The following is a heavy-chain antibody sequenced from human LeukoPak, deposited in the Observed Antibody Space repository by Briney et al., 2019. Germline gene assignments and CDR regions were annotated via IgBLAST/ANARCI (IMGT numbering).Heavy chain of an antibody. Sequence: GGSLRLSCAASGFTFDDYAMHWVRQAPGKGLEWVSGISWNSGSIGYADSVKGRFTISRDNAKNSLYLQMNSLRAEDTAVYYCARDWINYYGSGSYYYYYYYGMDVWGQGTTVTVSS. CDR2: ISWNSGSI. CDR1: GFTFDDYA. J-gene: IGHJ6*02. D-gene: IGHD3-10*01. CDR3: ARDWINYYGSGSYYYYYYYGMDV. V-gene: IGHV3-9*01.